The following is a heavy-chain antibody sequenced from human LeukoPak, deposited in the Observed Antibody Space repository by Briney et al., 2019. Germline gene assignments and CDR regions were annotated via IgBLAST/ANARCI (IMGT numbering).Heavy chain of an antibody. J-gene: IGHJ5*02. D-gene: IGHD1-26*01. V-gene: IGHV5-51*01. CDR1: GDSFTNYW. CDR2: TYPGDSDT. Sequence: GESLKISCKASGDSFTNYWIAWVRQMPGKGLEWMGITYPGDSDTRYSPSFQGQVTISADKSISTAYLQWSSLKASDTAIYYCARALSGSYGDWFDPWGQGTLVTVSS. CDR3: ARALSGSYGDWFDP.